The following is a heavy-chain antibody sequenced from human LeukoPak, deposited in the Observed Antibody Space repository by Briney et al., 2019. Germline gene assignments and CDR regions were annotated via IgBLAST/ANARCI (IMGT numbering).Heavy chain of an antibody. Sequence: GGSLRLSCAASGFTFSSYAMHWVRQAPGQGLEWMGIINPSGGSTSYAQKFQGRVTMTRDTSTSTVYMELSSLRSEDTAVYYCAETHGVPWGQGTLVTVSS. J-gene: IGHJ4*02. CDR3: AETHGVP. V-gene: IGHV1-46*01. CDR2: INPSGGST. D-gene: IGHD2-8*01. CDR1: GFTFSSYA.